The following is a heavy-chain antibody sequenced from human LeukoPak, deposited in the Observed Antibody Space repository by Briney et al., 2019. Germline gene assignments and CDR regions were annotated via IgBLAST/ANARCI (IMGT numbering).Heavy chain of an antibody. J-gene: IGHJ4*02. CDR3: ARVVDAYNFLIFDY. V-gene: IGHV3-20*04. Sequence: GGSLRLSCAASGFTFDDYGMSWVRQAPGKGLEWVSGINWNGGSTGYADSVKGRFTISRDNAKNSLYLQMNSLRAEDTAVYYCARVVDAYNFLIFDYWGQGTLVTVSS. CDR2: INWNGGST. D-gene: IGHD5-24*01. CDR1: GFTFDDYG.